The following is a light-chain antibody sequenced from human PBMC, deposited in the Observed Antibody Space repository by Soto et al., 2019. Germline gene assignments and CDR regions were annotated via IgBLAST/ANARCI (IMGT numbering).Light chain of an antibody. CDR2: DAS. CDR1: QSVSSY. V-gene: IGKV3-11*01. J-gene: IGKJ1*01. CDR3: QQRSNWPRT. Sequence: EIVMTPSPATLSVSPGERATLSCRASQSVSSYLAWYQQKPGQAPSLLIYDASNRATGIPARFSGSGSGTDFTLTISSLEPEDFAVYYCQQRSNWPRTFGQGTKVDI.